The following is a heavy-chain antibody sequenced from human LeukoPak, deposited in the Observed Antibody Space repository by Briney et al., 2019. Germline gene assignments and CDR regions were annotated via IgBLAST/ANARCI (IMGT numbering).Heavy chain of an antibody. V-gene: IGHV3-73*01. D-gene: IGHD5-24*01. CDR2: IRSKANSYAT. CDR1: GFTFSGSA. J-gene: IGHJ4*02. CDR3: TRLGGDGYNSGYFDY. Sequence: GGSLRLSCAASGFTFSGSAMHWVRQASGKGLGWVGRIRSKANSYATAYAASVKGRFTISRDDSKNTAYLQMNSLKTEDTAVYYCTRLGGDGYNSGYFDYWGQGTLVTVSS.